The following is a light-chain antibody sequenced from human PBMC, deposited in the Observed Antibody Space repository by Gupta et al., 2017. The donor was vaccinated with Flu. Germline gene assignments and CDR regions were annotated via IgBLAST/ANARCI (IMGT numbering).Light chain of an antibody. CDR3: QQYNHYSD. CDR2: TAS. V-gene: IGKV1-5*03. Sequence: DTQMTQSPSTLSASVGDRVTITCRASQSINKYLAWYQQKPGKAPKLLIYTASSLESGVPSRFSGSGSGTEFTLTISSLQPDDFATYYCQQYNHYSDFGQGTRLEIK. J-gene: IGKJ5*01. CDR1: QSINKY.